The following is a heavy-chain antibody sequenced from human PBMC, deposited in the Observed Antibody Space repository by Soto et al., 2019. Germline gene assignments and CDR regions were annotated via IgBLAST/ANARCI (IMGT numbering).Heavy chain of an antibody. CDR2: IYYSGST. V-gene: IGHV4-59*01. CDR1: GGSISSYY. J-gene: IGHJ4*02. Sequence: SETLSLTCTVSGGSISSYYWSWIRQPPGKGLEWIGYIYYSGSTNYNPSLKSRVTISVDTSKNQFSLKLSSVTTADTAVYYCAREGAMVTWYFDYWGQGTLVTVSS. CDR3: AREGAMVTWYFDY. D-gene: IGHD5-18*01.